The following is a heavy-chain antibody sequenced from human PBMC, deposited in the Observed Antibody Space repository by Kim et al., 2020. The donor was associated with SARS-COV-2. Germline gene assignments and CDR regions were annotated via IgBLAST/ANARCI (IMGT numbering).Heavy chain of an antibody. D-gene: IGHD3-22*01. CDR1: GFTFSSYS. CDR2: ISSSSSYI. CDR3: ARGGSIGLFRFDY. J-gene: IGHJ4*02. Sequence: GGSLRLSCAASGFTFSSYSMNWVRQAPGKGLEWVSSISSSSSYIYYADSVKGRFTISRDNAKNSLYLQMNSLRAEDTAVYYCARGGSIGLFRFDYWGQGTLVTVSS. V-gene: IGHV3-21*01.